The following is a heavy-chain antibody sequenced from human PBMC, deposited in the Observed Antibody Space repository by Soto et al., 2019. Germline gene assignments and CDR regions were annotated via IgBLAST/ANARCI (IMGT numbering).Heavy chain of an antibody. CDR3: ARRPAYGDYANLDT. CDR2: IYTTRSP. D-gene: IGHD4-17*01. CDR1: GDSVSKYY. J-gene: IGHJ5*02. Sequence: SETLSLTCTVSGDSVSKYYWNWIRQPAGKGLEWIGRIYTTRSPNYNPSLKSRVTMSVDTSKNQFSLKLNLSSVTAADTAVYYGARRPAYGDYANLDTWGQGTLVTVSS. V-gene: IGHV4-4*07.